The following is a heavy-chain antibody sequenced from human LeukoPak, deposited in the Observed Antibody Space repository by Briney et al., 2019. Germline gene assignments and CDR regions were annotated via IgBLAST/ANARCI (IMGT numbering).Heavy chain of an antibody. D-gene: IGHD6-19*01. CDR2: ISSSGSTI. V-gene: IGHV3-48*03. Sequence: PGGSLRLSCAASGFTFSSYEMNWVRQAPGKGLEWVSYISSSGSTIYYADSVKGRFTISRDNAKNSLYLQMNSLRAEDTAVYYCARGVAVEWLVPFDYWGQGTLVTVSS. J-gene: IGHJ4*02. CDR1: GFTFSSYE. CDR3: ARGVAVEWLVPFDY.